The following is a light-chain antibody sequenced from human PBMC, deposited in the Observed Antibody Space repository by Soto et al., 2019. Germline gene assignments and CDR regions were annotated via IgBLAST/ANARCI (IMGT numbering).Light chain of an antibody. CDR1: SSDVGGYNY. CDR2: DVS. V-gene: IGLV2-14*01. Sequence: QSVLTQPASVSGSPGQSITISCTGTSSDVGGYNYVAWYQQHPGKAPKLMIFDVSNRPSGVSNRFSGSKSGSTASLTISGLQAEDEADYFCSSYTSSSPLYVFGTGTKLTVL. J-gene: IGLJ1*01. CDR3: SSYTSSSPLYV.